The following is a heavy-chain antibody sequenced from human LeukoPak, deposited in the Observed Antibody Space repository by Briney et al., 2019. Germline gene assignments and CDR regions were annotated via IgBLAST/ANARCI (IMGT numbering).Heavy chain of an antibody. D-gene: IGHD3-16*01. Sequence: GGSLRLSCAASGFSFSYYAMNWVRQAPGKGLEWFSAITGNGDSTYYADSVQGRFTISRDNSKNTLLLQMNSLRAEDTAVYYCVKGPSSGIWSYTDYWGQGTLVTVSS. CDR3: VKGPSSGIWSYTDY. J-gene: IGHJ4*02. CDR2: ITGNGDST. CDR1: GFSFSYYA. V-gene: IGHV3-23*01.